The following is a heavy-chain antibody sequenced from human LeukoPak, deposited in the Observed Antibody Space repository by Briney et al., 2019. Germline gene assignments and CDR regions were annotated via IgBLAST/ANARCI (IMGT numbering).Heavy chain of an antibody. Sequence: SVKVSCKASGGTFSSYAISWVRQAPGQGLEWMGGTIPIFGTANYAQKFQGRVTITADESTSTAYMELSSLRSEDTAVYYCARGLGCSSTSCPPNWFDHWGQGTLVTVSS. J-gene: IGHJ5*02. CDR2: TIPIFGTA. CDR1: GGTFSSYA. V-gene: IGHV1-69*01. D-gene: IGHD2-2*01. CDR3: ARGLGCSSTSCPPNWFDH.